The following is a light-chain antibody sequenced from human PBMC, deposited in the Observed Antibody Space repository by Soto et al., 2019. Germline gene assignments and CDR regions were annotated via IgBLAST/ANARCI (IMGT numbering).Light chain of an antibody. V-gene: IGKV1-8*01. CDR2: AAS. CDR1: QGISSY. CDR3: QQYYSYPIT. Sequence: IQMTQSPSSLSASVGDRVTIACRASQGISSYLAWYQQKPGKAPKLLIYAASTLQSGVPSRFSGSGSGTDFTLTISCLQSEDFATYYCQQYYSYPITFGQGTRLEIK. J-gene: IGKJ5*01.